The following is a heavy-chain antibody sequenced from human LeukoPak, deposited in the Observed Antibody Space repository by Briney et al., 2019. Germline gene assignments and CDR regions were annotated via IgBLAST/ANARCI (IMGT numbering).Heavy chain of an antibody. CDR1: GGTFSSYA. J-gene: IGHJ6*02. Sequence: PGASVKVSCKASGGTFSSYAICWVRQAPGQGLEWMGGIIPIFGTANYAQKFQGRVTITADESTSTAYMELSSLRSEDTAVYYCARDSAGYYYYGMDVWGQGTTVTVSS. D-gene: IGHD6-19*01. CDR2: IIPIFGTA. V-gene: IGHV1-69*13. CDR3: ARDSAGYYYYGMDV.